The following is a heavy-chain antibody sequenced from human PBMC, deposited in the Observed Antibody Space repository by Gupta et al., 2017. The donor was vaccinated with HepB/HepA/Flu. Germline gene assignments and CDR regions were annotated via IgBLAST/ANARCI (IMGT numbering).Heavy chain of an antibody. Sequence: QVQLVESGGGVVQPGRSLRLSCAASGFTFSSYGMHWVRQAPGKGLEWVAVISYDGSNKYYADSVKGRFTISRDNSKNTLYLQINSLRAEDTAVYYCAKDLFGGYCSGGSCTYNWFDPWGQGTLVTVSS. D-gene: IGHD2-15*01. CDR3: AKDLFGGYCSGGSCTYNWFDP. CDR1: GFTFSSYG. CDR2: ISYDGSNK. V-gene: IGHV3-30*18. J-gene: IGHJ5*02.